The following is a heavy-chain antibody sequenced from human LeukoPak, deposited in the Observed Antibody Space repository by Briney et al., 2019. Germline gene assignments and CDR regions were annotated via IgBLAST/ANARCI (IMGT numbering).Heavy chain of an antibody. Sequence: SETLSLTCTVSGGSISSSSYFWGWLRQPPGKGLEWIGTIYYSGTTYFNPSLKSRVTISVDTSKNQFSLKLNSVTAADTAVYYCTKVIRETRFDPWGQGTLVTVSS. CDR2: IYYSGTT. V-gene: IGHV4-39*01. CDR3: TKVIRETRFDP. D-gene: IGHD2-21*01. CDR1: GGSISSSSYF. J-gene: IGHJ5*02.